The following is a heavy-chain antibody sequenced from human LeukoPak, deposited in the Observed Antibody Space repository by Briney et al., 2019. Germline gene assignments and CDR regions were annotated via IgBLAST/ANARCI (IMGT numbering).Heavy chain of an antibody. V-gene: IGHV3-9*01. CDR1: GFTFDDYA. CDR2: ISWNSGSI. Sequence: GRSLRLSCAASGFTFDDYAMHWVRQAPGKGLEWVSGISWNSGSIGYADSVKGRFTISRDNAKNSLYLQMNSLRAEDTALYYCAKDMQSLIAGATGAAFDIWGQGTMVTVSS. CDR3: AKDMQSLIAGATGAAFDI. D-gene: IGHD1-26*01. J-gene: IGHJ3*02.